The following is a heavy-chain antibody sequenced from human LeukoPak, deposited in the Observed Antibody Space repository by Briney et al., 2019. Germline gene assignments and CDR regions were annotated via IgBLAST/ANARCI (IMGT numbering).Heavy chain of an antibody. CDR1: GDSVSSNSAA. V-gene: IGHV6-1*01. CDR2: TYYRSKWFN. Sequence: SQTLSLTCAISGDSVSSNSAAWNWIRQSPSRGLEWLGRTYYRSKWFNDYAASVQSRITINPDTSKNQFSLQLNSVTPEDTAVYYCARDSPRYGYDSSGAFDYWGQGTLVTVSS. D-gene: IGHD3-22*01. J-gene: IGHJ4*02. CDR3: ARDSPRYGYDSSGAFDY.